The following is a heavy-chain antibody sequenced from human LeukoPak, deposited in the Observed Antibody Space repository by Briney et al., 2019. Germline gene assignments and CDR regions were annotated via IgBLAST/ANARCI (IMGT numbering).Heavy chain of an antibody. CDR2: IYYSGSA. CDR1: GGSISSGGYY. Sequence: SQTLSLTCTVSGGSISSGGYYWSWIRQHPGKGLEWIGYIYYSGSAYYNPSLKSRVTISVDTPKNQFSLKLSSVTAADTAVYYCARGRAVYYYDSSGRWYFDLWGRGTLVTVSS. V-gene: IGHV4-31*03. D-gene: IGHD3-22*01. J-gene: IGHJ2*01. CDR3: ARGRAVYYYDSSGRWYFDL.